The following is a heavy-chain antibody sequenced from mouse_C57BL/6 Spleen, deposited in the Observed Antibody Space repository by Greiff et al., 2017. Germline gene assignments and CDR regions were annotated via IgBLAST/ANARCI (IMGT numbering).Heavy chain of an antibody. CDR2: INPNNGGT. J-gene: IGHJ2*01. Sequence: VQLQQSGPELVKPGASVKISCKASGYTFTDYYMNWVKQSHGKSLEWIGDINPNNGGTSYNQKFKGKATLTVDKSSSTANMELRSLTSEDSAVYYCARGNYYGSSYPFDYWGQGTTLTVSS. CDR1: GYTFTDYY. CDR3: ARGNYYGSSYPFDY. V-gene: IGHV1-26*01. D-gene: IGHD1-1*01.